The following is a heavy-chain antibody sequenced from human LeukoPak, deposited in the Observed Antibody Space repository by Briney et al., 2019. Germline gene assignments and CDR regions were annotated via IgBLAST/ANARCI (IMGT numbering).Heavy chain of an antibody. CDR3: TRTRERYGTLDFDY. Sequence: GGSLRLSCTASEFTFGGYAMSWVRQAPGKGLEWLGFIRSKAYGGTTENAASVKGRFTISRDDSKSIAYLQMNSLKTEDTAVYYCTRTRERYGTLDFDYWGQGTLVTVSS. V-gene: IGHV3-49*04. CDR1: EFTFGGYA. J-gene: IGHJ4*02. D-gene: IGHD5-18*01. CDR2: IRSKAYGGTT.